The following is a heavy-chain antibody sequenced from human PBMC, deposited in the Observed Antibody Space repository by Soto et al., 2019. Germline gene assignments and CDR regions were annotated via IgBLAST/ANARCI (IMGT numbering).Heavy chain of an antibody. CDR1: GFRFGDYA. Sequence: ELQLVESGGGLVQPGRPLRLSCVASGFRFGDYAMHWVRQAPGTGLEWVSGVSGNSDYIAYADSVKGRFTISRDNGKDFLYLQMHSLGTEDTAFYYCGKGYSYGDYSYYFDYWGQGTLVTVSS. CDR2: VSGNSDYI. V-gene: IGHV3-9*01. J-gene: IGHJ4*02. CDR3: GKGYSYGDYSYYFDY. D-gene: IGHD4-17*01.